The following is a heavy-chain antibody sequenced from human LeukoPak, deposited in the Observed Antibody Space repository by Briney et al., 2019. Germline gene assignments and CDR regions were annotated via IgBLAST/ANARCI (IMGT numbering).Heavy chain of an antibody. Sequence: GGSLRLSCAASGFTVSSKYMNWVRQAPGKGLEWVSVIYTDGSTYYADSVRARFSISRDDSKNTLSLQMNSLRAEDTAVYYCAIGHYRNIPGWGPGTLVTVSS. D-gene: IGHD1/OR15-1a*01. V-gene: IGHV3-66*01. CDR3: AIGHYRNIPG. CDR1: GFTVSSKY. CDR2: IYTDGST. J-gene: IGHJ4*02.